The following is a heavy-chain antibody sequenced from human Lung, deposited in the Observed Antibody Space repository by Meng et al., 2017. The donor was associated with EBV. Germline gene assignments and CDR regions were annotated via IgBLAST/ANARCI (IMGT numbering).Heavy chain of an antibody. J-gene: IGHJ5*02. CDR2: ISAYNGNT. D-gene: IGHD2-2*01. Sequence: VQRVRSGAEVKKPGASVKVSCKASGYIFNNYGVSWVRQAPGQGPEWMGWISAYNGNTNYAQNFQGRVTMTTDTSISTAYMELSRLRSDDTAVYYCAREIVVVPAALNWFDPWGQGTLVTVSS. CDR3: AREIVVVPAALNWFDP. V-gene: IGHV1-18*01. CDR1: GYIFNNYG.